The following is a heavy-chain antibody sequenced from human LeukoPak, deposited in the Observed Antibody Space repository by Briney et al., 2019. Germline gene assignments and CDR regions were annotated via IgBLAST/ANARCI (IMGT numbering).Heavy chain of an antibody. CDR3: ARADSVLRYFDWLVSSYYMDV. D-gene: IGHD3-9*01. CDR1: GYNFTSYC. Sequence: ASVMVFCKASGYNFTSYCISWLRQDPGQGLEGMGWISAYNGNTNYAQKLQGRVTMTTDTSTSTAYMELRSLRSDDTAVYYCARADSVLRYFDWLVSSYYMDVWGKGTTVTISS. V-gene: IGHV1-18*01. J-gene: IGHJ6*03. CDR2: ISAYNGNT.